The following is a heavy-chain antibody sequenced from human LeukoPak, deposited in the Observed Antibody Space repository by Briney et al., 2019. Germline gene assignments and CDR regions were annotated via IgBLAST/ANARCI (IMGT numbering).Heavy chain of an antibody. D-gene: IGHD4-17*01. CDR3: AKSYGDYVNWFDP. J-gene: IGHJ5*02. Sequence: GGSLRLSCAASGFTFSRYGMSWVRQAPGKGLEWVSAISGSGGSTYYADSVKGRFTISRDSSKNTLYVQMNSLRAEDTAVYYCAKSYGDYVNWFDPWGQGTLVTVSS. V-gene: IGHV3-23*01. CDR1: GFTFSRYG. CDR2: ISGSGGST.